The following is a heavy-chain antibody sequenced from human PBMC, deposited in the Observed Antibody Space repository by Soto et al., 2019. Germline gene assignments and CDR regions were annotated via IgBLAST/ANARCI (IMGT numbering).Heavy chain of an antibody. CDR1: GFTFSSYA. J-gene: IGHJ6*02. CDR2: ISYDGSNK. Sequence: QVQLVESGGGVVQPGRSLRLSCAASGFTFSSYAMHWVRQAPGKGLEWVAVISYDGSNKYYADSVKGRFTISRDNSKNTLYLQMNSLRAEDTAVYYCARDIWNYGSHYYGMDVWGQGTTVTVSS. CDR3: ARDIWNYGSHYYGMDV. D-gene: IGHD1-7*01. V-gene: IGHV3-30-3*01.